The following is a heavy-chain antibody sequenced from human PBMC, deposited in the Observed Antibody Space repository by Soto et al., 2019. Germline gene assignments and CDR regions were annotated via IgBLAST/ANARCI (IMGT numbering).Heavy chain of an antibody. V-gene: IGHV3-21*04. CDR1: GFTFSSYS. D-gene: IGHD4-17*01. CDR2: INSGATQI. Sequence: EVQLVESGGGLVKPGGSLRLTCEVSGFTFSSYSMHWVRQAPGKGLEWVSSINSGATQIYYADSVKGRFSISRDTVKRSLFLQINSLRAEATAVYFCARGSTTVTYLGFDYWGQGTLLSVS. J-gene: IGHJ4*02. CDR3: ARGSTTVTYLGFDY.